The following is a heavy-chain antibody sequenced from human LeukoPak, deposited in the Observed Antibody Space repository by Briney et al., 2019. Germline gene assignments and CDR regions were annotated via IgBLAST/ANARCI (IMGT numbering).Heavy chain of an antibody. CDR3: ARLSVHYHDSSGYSVWFDP. CDR2: IYYSGST. D-gene: IGHD3-22*01. CDR1: GGSISSSSYY. Sequence: SETLSLTCTVSGGSISSSSYYWGWIRQPPGKGLEWIGSIYYSGSTYYNPSLKSRVTISVDTSKNQFSLKLSSVTAADTAVYYCARLSVHYHDSSGYSVWFDPWGQGTLVTVSS. J-gene: IGHJ5*02. V-gene: IGHV4-39*01.